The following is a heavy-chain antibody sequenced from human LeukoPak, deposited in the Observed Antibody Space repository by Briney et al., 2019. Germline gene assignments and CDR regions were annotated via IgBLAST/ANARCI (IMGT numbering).Heavy chain of an antibody. CDR1: GYTFTGYY. CDR2: INPNSGGT. Sequence: VASVKVSCKASGYTFTGYYMHWVRQAPGQGLEWMGWINPNSGGTNYAQKFQGRVTMTRDTSISTAYMELSRLRSDDTAVYYCARHPYSSGWFVIDYWGQGTLVTVSS. D-gene: IGHD6-19*01. CDR3: ARHPYSSGWFVIDY. J-gene: IGHJ4*02. V-gene: IGHV1-2*02.